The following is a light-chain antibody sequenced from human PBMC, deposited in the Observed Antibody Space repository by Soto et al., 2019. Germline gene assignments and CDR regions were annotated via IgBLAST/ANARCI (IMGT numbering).Light chain of an antibody. V-gene: IGKV1-17*01. Sequence: IHMTQSPSSLSASVGDRVTITCRASQGIRNDLGWYQQKPGKAPKLLIYAASTLQSGVPSRFSGSGSGTDFTLTISCLQSEDFATYYCQQYYSYPLTFGGGTKVDIK. CDR2: AAS. J-gene: IGKJ4*01. CDR1: QGIRND. CDR3: QQYYSYPLT.